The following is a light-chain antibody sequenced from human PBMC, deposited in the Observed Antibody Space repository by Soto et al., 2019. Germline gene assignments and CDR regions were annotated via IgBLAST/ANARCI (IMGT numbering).Light chain of an antibody. CDR2: KIS. V-gene: IGKV2-24*01. Sequence: DIVMTQTPLSLPVTLGQPASISCRSSQSLVHSDGNTYFNWLQQRPGQPPSRLIYKISNRFPGVPDRFSGSGAGADFTLKISRVEAEEVGVYYCMQATPSYTFGQGTKLETK. J-gene: IGKJ2*01. CDR1: QSLVHSDGNTY. CDR3: MQATPSYT.